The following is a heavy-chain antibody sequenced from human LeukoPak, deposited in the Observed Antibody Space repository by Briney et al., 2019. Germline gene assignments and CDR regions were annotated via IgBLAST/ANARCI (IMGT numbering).Heavy chain of an antibody. J-gene: IGHJ4*02. V-gene: IGHV3-23*01. D-gene: IGHD1-26*01. CDR1: GFTFNSYA. CDR3: ATLSYSGSYGSFDY. CDR2: ISGSGGST. Sequence: GGSLRLSCAASGFTFNSYAMSWVRQAPGKGLEWVSAISGSGGSTYYADSVKGRFTISRDNSKNTLYLQMNSLRAEDTAVYYCATLSYSGSYGSFDYWGQGTLVTVSS.